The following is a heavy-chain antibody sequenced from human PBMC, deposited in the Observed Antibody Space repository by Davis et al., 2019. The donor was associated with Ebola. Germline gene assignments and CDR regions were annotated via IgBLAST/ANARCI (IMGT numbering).Heavy chain of an antibody. V-gene: IGHV3-21*01. D-gene: IGHD3-3*01. J-gene: IGHJ6*02. CDR3: ARDPTRTYYDFWSGSSDYYYGMDV. CDR2: ISSRSNYK. CDR1: GFTFSRYS. Sequence: GESLKISCAASGFTFSRYSMNWVRQAPGKGLEWVSSISSRSNYKYYADSVKGRFTISRDNAKNSLYLQMNSLRAEDTAVYYCARDPTRTYYDFWSGSSDYYYGMDVWGQGTTVTVSS.